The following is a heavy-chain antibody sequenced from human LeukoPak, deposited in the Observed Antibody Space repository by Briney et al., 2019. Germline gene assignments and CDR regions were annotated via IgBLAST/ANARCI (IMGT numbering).Heavy chain of an antibody. D-gene: IGHD3-22*01. Sequence: GGSLRLSCAASGFTFNKYAMHWVRQAPGKGLEGGAVVSYLGNDKFYADSVKGRFTISRDNSKNTLYLQMNSLRAEDTAVYYCARVHYDSSGYTDLDYWGQGTLVTVSS. V-gene: IGHV3-30-3*01. J-gene: IGHJ4*02. CDR3: ARVHYDSSGYTDLDY. CDR1: GFTFNKYA. CDR2: VSYLGNDK.